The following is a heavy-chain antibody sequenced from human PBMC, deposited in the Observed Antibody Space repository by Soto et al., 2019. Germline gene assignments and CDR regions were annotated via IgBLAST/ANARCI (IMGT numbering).Heavy chain of an antibody. D-gene: IGHD3-22*01. CDR1: GDSISTFY. CDR3: ARGRTVRNYADDSSDYFYFFDY. CDR2: VYYTGST. V-gene: IGHV4-59*01. Sequence: SETLSLTCTVSGDSISTFYWGWMRQSPGKELEWIGYVYYTGSTNYNPSLKSPVTISVDRSKNHFSLKLTSANAADTAVYYCARGRTVRNYADDSSDYFYFFDYWGQGTQVTVSS. J-gene: IGHJ4*02.